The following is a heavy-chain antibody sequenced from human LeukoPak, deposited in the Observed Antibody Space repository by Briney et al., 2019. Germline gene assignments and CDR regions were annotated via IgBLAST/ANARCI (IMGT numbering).Heavy chain of an antibody. J-gene: IGHJ5*02. V-gene: IGHV4-59*01. Sequence: PSETLSLTCTVSGGSISGFYWSWIWQPPGKGLEWIGRIFDTGTTDYNPSLKTRVTISVDTSRNQFSLRLNSVTAADTAVYYCAREPGFDSSGYLNWFDPWGQGTLVTVSS. D-gene: IGHD3-22*01. CDR1: GGSISGFY. CDR3: AREPGFDSSGYLNWFDP. CDR2: IFDTGTT.